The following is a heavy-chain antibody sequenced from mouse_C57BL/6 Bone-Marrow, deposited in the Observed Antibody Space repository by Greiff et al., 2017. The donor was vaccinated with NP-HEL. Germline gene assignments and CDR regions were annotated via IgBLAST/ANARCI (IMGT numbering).Heavy chain of an antibody. CDR1: GYTFTSYG. CDR3: ARGIDGYYPAWFAY. V-gene: IGHV1-81*01. D-gene: IGHD2-3*01. Sequence: QVQLKESGAELARPGASVKLSCKASGYTFTSYGISWAKQRTGQGLEWIGEIYPRSGNTYYNEKFKGKATLTADKSSSTAYMELRSLTSEDSAVYFCARGIDGYYPAWFAYWGQGTLVTVSA. J-gene: IGHJ3*01. CDR2: IYPRSGNT.